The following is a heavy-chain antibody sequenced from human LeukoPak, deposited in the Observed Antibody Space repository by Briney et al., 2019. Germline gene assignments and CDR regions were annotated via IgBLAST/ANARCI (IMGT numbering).Heavy chain of an antibody. Sequence: PGGSLRLSCAASGFTFSSYAMNWVRQAPGKGLEWVSSISSSSSYIYYADSVKGRFTISRDNAKNSLYLQMNSLRAEDTAVYYCARVGATPSYFDYWGQGTLVTVSS. CDR1: GFTFSSYA. CDR3: ARVGATPSYFDY. CDR2: ISSSSSYI. V-gene: IGHV3-21*01. J-gene: IGHJ4*02. D-gene: IGHD1-26*01.